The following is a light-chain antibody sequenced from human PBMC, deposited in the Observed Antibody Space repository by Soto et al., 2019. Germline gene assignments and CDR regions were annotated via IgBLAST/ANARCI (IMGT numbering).Light chain of an antibody. CDR3: QQYNDYSGM. CDR1: QTISSW. J-gene: IGKJ1*01. V-gene: IGKV1-5*03. Sequence: DIQATQSPSTLSGSVGDRVTITCLASQTISSWLAWYQQKPGKAPKLLIYKASTLKSGVPSRFSGSGSGTEFTLTITSLQPEDFATYYCQQYNDYSGMVGQGTKV. CDR2: KAS.